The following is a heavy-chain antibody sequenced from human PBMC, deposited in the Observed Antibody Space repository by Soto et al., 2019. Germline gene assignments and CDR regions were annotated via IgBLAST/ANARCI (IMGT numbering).Heavy chain of an antibody. CDR3: ARRLGYQLLRYNWFDP. D-gene: IGHD2-2*01. CDR1: GGSISSSSYY. CDR2: IYYSGST. V-gene: IGHV4-39*01. J-gene: IGHJ5*02. Sequence: QLQLQESGPGLVKPSETLSLTCTVSGGSISSSSYYWGWIRQPPGKGLEWIGSIYYSGSTYYNPSLKSRVTISVDTSKNQFSLKLSSVTAADTAVYYCARRLGYQLLRYNWFDPWGQGTLVTVSS.